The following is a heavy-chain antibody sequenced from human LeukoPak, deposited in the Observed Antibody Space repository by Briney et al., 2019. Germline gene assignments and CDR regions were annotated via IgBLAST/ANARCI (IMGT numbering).Heavy chain of an antibody. D-gene: IGHD3-22*01. CDR1: GYTFTSYD. CDR3: ARDWYYYDSSGYYYALRY. CDR2: ISAYNGNT. V-gene: IGHV1-18*01. J-gene: IGHJ4*02. Sequence: ASVTVSCKASGYTFTSYDINWVRQAPGQGLEWMGWISAYNGNTNYAQKLQGRVTMTTDTSTSTAYMELRSLRSDDTAVYYCARDWYYYDSSGYYYALRYWGQGTLVTVSS.